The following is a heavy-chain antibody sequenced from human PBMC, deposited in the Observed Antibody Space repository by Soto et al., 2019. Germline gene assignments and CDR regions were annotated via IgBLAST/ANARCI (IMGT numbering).Heavy chain of an antibody. Sequence: GESLKISCKGSGYFFSRHWIGWVRQMPGKGLEWIGFIYPGDSDAKYSPSFQGQVTISADKSTNTAYLQWSTLKASDTAMYYCGRSPGLIPTVMEDWGQGTLVTVSS. J-gene: IGHJ4*02. CDR1: GYFFSRHW. CDR2: IYPGDSDA. CDR3: GRSPGLIPTVMED. V-gene: IGHV5-51*01. D-gene: IGHD4-17*01.